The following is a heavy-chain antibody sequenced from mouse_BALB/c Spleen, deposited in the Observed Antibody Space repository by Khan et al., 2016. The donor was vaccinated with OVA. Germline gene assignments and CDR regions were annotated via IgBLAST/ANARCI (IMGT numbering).Heavy chain of an antibody. CDR3: APPSYVTQVLVY. CDR1: GYTFTNYG. CDR2: INTTTGET. V-gene: IGHV9-3-1*01. J-gene: IGHJ4*01. Sequence: QMQLVESGPELKKPGESVKISCTASGYTFTNYGLNWVKQTPGKGLQWMGWINTTTGETTYAVDFKGRFAFSLDTSASTAYLQLNNLKTEDTATYFCAPPSYVTQVLVYWGQGTTVTVSS. D-gene: IGHD2-10*01.